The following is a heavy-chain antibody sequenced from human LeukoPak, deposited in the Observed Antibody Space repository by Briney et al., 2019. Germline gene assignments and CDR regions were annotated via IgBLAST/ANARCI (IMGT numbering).Heavy chain of an antibody. CDR3: ARDGGYCSGGSCNNWFDP. Sequence: GGSLRLSCVASGFTFSTYSMNWVRQAPGKGLEWVSSISSSSGYVYYADSVKGRFTISRDNAKNSLYLQMSSLRAEGTAVYYCARDGGYCSGGSCNNWFDPWGQGTLVTVSS. CDR2: ISSSSGYV. J-gene: IGHJ5*02. D-gene: IGHD2-15*01. V-gene: IGHV3-21*01. CDR1: GFTFSTYS.